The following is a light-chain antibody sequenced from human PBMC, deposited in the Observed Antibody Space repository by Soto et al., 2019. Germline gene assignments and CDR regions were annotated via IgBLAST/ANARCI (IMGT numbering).Light chain of an antibody. CDR2: GAS. CDR3: KLLHRFPLT. CDR1: QSVSSN. Sequence: EIVMTQSPATLSVSPGERATLSCRASQSVSSNLAWYQQKPGQAPRLLIYGASTRATGIPARFSGSGSGTEFTLTISRLQPEDFASYYCKLLHRFPLTFGPGTRLEI. J-gene: IGKJ5*01. V-gene: IGKV3-15*01.